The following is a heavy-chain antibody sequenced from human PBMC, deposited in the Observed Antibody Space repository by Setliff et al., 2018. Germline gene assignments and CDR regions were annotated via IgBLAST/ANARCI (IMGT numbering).Heavy chain of an antibody. CDR2: ISSSSSPI. D-gene: IGHD3-22*01. Sequence: GESLKISCAASGFTFSTYSMNWVRQAPGKGLEWVSYISSSSSPIYYADSVKGRFTISRDNAKNSLYLQMNSLRPEDTAIYYCATSTIITYYFDSWGQGTLVTVSS. J-gene: IGHJ4*02. CDR1: GFTFSTYS. V-gene: IGHV3-48*01. CDR3: ATSTIITYYFDS.